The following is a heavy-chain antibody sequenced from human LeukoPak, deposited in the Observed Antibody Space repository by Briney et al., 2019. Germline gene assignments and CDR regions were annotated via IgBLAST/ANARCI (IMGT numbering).Heavy chain of an antibody. V-gene: IGHV3-64*01. D-gene: IGHD2-2*03. Sequence: GGSLRHSCAASGFTISRSSMHWVRQAPGKGLEFVSAISRSGGNTYYANSVKGRFTISRDTSKNTLYLQVGSLRVEDMAVYYCARVGDRSGNGYSHWGQGTLVTVSS. CDR3: ARVGDRSGNGYSH. J-gene: IGHJ4*02. CDR1: GFTISRSS. CDR2: ISRSGGNT.